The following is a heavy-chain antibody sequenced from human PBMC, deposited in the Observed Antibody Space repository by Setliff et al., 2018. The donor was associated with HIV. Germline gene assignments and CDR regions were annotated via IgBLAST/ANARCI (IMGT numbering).Heavy chain of an antibody. J-gene: IGHJ4*02. CDR3: ARHPPYCSGGSCYRGRGYYFDY. V-gene: IGHV4-39*01. D-gene: IGHD2-15*01. CDR1: GGSIRSTSYY. Sequence: TSETLSLTCTVSGGSIRSTSYYWGWIRQPPGKGLEWIGSIYYSRSTYYNPSPKSRVTISVDTSKNQFSLKLSSVTAADTAVYYCARHPPYCSGGSCYRGRGYYFDYWGQGTLVTVSS. CDR2: IYYSRST.